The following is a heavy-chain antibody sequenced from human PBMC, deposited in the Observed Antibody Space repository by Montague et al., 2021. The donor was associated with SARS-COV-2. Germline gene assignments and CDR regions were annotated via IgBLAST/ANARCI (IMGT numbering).Heavy chain of an antibody. J-gene: IGHJ3*02. CDR2: IYDRGTT. V-gene: IGHV4-38-2*02. Sequence: SETRSLTCTVSGFSIGSGDYWGWIRQPPGKGLEWIGSIYDRGTTYYNPCRQSRLTMSIDTSTNQFSLRLTSVTAADTAVFFCVREKAGGLRNVFDIWGQGTTVTVSS. CDR1: GFSIGSGDY. CDR3: VREKAGGLRNVFDI.